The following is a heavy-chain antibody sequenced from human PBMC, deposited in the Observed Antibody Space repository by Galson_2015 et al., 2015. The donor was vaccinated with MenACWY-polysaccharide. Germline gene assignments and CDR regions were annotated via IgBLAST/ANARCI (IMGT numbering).Heavy chain of an antibody. CDR3: ARITGGEYFQY. Sequence: QSGAEVKKPGESLKISCKGLGYSFTSYWIGWVRQMPGKGLEWMGIIYPGGSDARFSPSFQGQVTMSVDKSISTACLQWNSLKASDTAIYSCARITGGEYFQYWGQGALVTV. J-gene: IGHJ1*01. D-gene: IGHD3-10*01. CDR2: IYPGGSDA. V-gene: IGHV5-51*03. CDR1: GYSFTSYW.